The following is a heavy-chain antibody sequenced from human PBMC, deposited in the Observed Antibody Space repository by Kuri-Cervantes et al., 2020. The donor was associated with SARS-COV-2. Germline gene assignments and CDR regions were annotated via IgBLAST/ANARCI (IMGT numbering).Heavy chain of an antibody. D-gene: IGHD2-8*02. CDR1: GYSISSGYY. J-gene: IGHJ3*02. CDR2: IYHSGST. CDR3: ASQMGLVVDAFDI. V-gene: IGHV4-38-2*02. Sequence: GSLRLSCTVSGYSISSGYYWGWIRQPPGKGLEWIGSIYHSGSTYYNPSLKSRVTISVDTSKNQFSLKLSSVTAADTAVYYCASQMGLVVDAFDIWGQGTMVTVSS.